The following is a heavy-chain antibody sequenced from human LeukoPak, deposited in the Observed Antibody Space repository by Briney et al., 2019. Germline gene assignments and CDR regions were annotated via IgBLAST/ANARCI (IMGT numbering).Heavy chain of an antibody. V-gene: IGHV3-7*01. CDR3: ARDRRETQVWPREYYYNYMDV. CDR1: GFTFSNYW. J-gene: IGHJ6*03. D-gene: IGHD5-18*01. CDR2: IKQDGSEK. Sequence: PGGSLRLSCAASGFTFSNYWMNWVRQAPGKGLEWVTNIKQDGSEKYYVDSVKGRFTISRDNAKNSMYLQMTSLRAEDTAVYYCARDRRETQVWPREYYYNYMDVWGKGTTVTISS.